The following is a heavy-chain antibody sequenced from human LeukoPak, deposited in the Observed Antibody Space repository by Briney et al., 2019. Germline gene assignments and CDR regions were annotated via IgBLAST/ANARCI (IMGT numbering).Heavy chain of an antibody. CDR2: ISYDGSNK. CDR1: GFTFSSYA. Sequence: GGSLRLSCAASGFTFSSYAMHWVRQAPGKGLEWVAVISYDGSNKYYADSVKGRFTISRDNSKNTLYLQMNSLRAEDTAVYYCARDTSSYPQFDDWGQGTLVTVSS. D-gene: IGHD3-16*02. V-gene: IGHV3-30-3*01. CDR3: ARDTSSYPQFDD. J-gene: IGHJ4*02.